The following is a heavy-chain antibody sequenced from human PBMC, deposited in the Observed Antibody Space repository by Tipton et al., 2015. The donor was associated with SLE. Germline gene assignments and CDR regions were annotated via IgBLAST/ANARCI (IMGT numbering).Heavy chain of an antibody. V-gene: IGHV4-4*08. CDR1: ADSISNYY. D-gene: IGHD7-27*01. CDR3: AHANWGTNFDY. J-gene: IGHJ4*02. Sequence: TLSLTCNVSADSISNYYWNWIRQSPGKGLEWIGYIYSTGNTNYNPSLASRVTISLDTSKSQISLKVTSVTAADTAVYLCAHANWGTNFDYWGQGTLVTVSS. CDR2: IYSTGNT.